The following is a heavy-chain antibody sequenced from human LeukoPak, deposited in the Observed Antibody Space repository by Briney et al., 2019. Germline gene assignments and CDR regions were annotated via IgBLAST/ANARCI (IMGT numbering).Heavy chain of an antibody. D-gene: IGHD1/OR15-1a*01. CDR1: GYPFTTYG. CDR3: ARDQYIEQCCYYMDV. V-gene: IGHV1-18*01. Sequence: ASVKVSCKASGYPFTTYGITWVRQAPGQGLEWMGWISTYNGDTNYAQNFQGRVTMTTDTSTSTAYIELRSLTSDDTAAYYCARDQYIEQCCYYMDVWGIGTTVTVSS. J-gene: IGHJ6*03. CDR2: ISTYNGDT.